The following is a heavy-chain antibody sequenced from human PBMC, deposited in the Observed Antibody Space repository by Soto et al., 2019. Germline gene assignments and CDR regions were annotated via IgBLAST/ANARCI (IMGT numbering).Heavy chain of an antibody. Sequence: SQTLSLTCAISGDSVSTNSATWDWIRQSPSRGLEWLGRTYYRSNWYTDYAVSVKGRITISPDTSNNQLSLQLNSVTPDDTAVYFCSRLIGNSWLDSWGQGTLVPVSS. V-gene: IGHV6-1*01. D-gene: IGHD2-8*01. CDR3: SRLIGNSWLDS. CDR1: GDSVSTNSAT. J-gene: IGHJ5*01. CDR2: TYYRSNWYT.